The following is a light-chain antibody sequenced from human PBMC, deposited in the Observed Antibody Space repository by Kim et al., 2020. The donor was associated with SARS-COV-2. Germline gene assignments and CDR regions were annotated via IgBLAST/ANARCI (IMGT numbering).Light chain of an antibody. CDR1: DSNIGNNY. CDR3: QAWDTSLSSGLVV. Sequence: VTIVCSGSDSNIGNNYVSWFQQLPGTAPNLLIYDNYKRPSEIPDRFSGSKSGTSATLGITGLQTGDEADYYCQAWDTSLSSGLVVFGGGTQLTVL. V-gene: IGLV1-51*01. CDR2: DNY. J-gene: IGLJ2*01.